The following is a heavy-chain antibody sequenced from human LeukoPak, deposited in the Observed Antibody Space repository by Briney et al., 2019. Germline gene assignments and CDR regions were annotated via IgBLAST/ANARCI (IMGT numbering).Heavy chain of an antibody. D-gene: IGHD6-19*01. CDR2: IHYDGSNK. CDR1: GFTFSSFG. Sequence: GGSLRLSCAASGFTFSSFGMHWVRQAPGKGLDWVAFIHYDGSNKYYADSVKGRFTISRDNSKNTLYLQMNSLRAEDSAVYYCAKDRKVLADTFDYWGQGTLVTVSS. CDR3: AKDRKVLADTFDY. V-gene: IGHV3-30*02. J-gene: IGHJ4*02.